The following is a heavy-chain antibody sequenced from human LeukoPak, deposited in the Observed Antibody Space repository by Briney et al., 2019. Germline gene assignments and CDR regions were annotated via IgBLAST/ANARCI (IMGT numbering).Heavy chain of an antibody. Sequence: GGSLRLSCAASGFTLNDYAMYWVRQTPGKGLEWVTLISYDGYDKSYADSVRGRFTISRDNSKNTLYLQMDSLRSEDTAVYYCARDFFPIVDSSWYEIGYWGQGTLVTVSS. CDR2: ISYDGYDK. CDR1: GFTLNDYA. V-gene: IGHV3-30-3*01. J-gene: IGHJ4*02. CDR3: ARDFFPIVDSSWYEIGY. D-gene: IGHD6-13*01.